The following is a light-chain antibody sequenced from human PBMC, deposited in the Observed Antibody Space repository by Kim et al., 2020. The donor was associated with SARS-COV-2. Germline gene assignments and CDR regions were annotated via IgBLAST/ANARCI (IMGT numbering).Light chain of an antibody. CDR2: SKK. V-gene: IGLV1-44*01. J-gene: IGLJ3*02. CDR3: ATWDDSLNGPV. Sequence: GQTGTNDCSGSSSNVGRNTVNWYQHRPGTAPKLLIYSKKQRPSGIPDRFSGAKSGTSASLAIGGLQSEDEADYYCATWDDSLNGPVFGGGTQRTVL. CDR1: SSNVGRNT.